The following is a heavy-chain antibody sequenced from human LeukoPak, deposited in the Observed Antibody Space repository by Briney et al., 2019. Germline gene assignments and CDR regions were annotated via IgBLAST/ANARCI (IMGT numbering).Heavy chain of an antibody. CDR1: GFAFNTYA. CDR2: ISSTSGII. J-gene: IGHJ4*02. V-gene: IGHV3-48*01. D-gene: IGHD5-18*01. Sequence: GGSLRLSCAAPGFAFNTYAMNWVRQAAGRGLEWVSYISSTSGIIYYADSVKGRFTISRDNAKDSLYLQMNSLRAADTAVYYCARGYSYGFDYWGQGTLVTVSS. CDR3: ARGYSYGFDY.